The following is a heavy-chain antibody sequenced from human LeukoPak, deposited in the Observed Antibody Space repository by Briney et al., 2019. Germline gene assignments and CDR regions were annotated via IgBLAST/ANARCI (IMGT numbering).Heavy chain of an antibody. V-gene: IGHV4-30-2*01. CDR3: ARDRIAARPI. CDR2: IYHSGST. Sequence: SQTLSLTCTVSGGSISSGGYYWSWTRQPPGKGLEWIGYIYHSGSTYYNPSLKSRVTISVDRSKNQFSLKLSSVTAADTAVYYCARDRIAARPIWGQGTMVTVSS. CDR1: GGSISSGGYY. D-gene: IGHD6-6*01. J-gene: IGHJ3*02.